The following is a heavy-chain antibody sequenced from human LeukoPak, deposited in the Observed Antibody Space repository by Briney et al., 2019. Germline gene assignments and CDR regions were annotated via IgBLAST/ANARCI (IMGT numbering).Heavy chain of an antibody. CDR3: ARDRGENVRDKYCSSTSCYNYYYYYMDV. CDR2: IIPIFGTA. J-gene: IGHJ6*03. V-gene: IGHV1-69*13. D-gene: IGHD2-2*02. CDR1: GGTFSSYA. Sequence: GASVKVSCKASGGTFSSYAISWVRQAPGQGLGWMGGIIPIFGTANYAQKFQGRVTITADESTSTAYMELSSLRSEDTAVYYCARDRGENVRDKYCSSTSCYNYYYYYMDVWGKGTTVTVSS.